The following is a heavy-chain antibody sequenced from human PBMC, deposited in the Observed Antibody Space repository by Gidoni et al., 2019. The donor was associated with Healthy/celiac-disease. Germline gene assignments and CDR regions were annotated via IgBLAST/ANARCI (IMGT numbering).Heavy chain of an antibody. CDR1: GLTFSSYW. CDR3: ARDYYDSSGQLGGDY. J-gene: IGHJ4*02. V-gene: IGHV3-74*01. D-gene: IGHD3-22*01. CDR2: INRDGSST. Sequence: EVQLVESGGGLVQPGGSLRLSCAASGLTFSSYWMHWVRQAPGKGLVWVSRINRDGSSTSYADSVKGQFTISRDNAKNTLYLQMNSLRAEDTAVYYCARDYYDSSGQLGGDYWGQGTLVTVSS.